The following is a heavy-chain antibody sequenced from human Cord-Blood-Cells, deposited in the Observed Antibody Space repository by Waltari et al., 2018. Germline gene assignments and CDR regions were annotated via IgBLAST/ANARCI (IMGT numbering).Heavy chain of an antibody. V-gene: IGHV3-23*01. CDR3: AKEQGDY. CDR2: MSGSGGST. J-gene: IGHJ4*02. CDR1: GFTFSSYP. Sequence: EVQLLESGGGLVQPGGSLRLSCAASGFTFSSYPMSWVRQAPGKGLEWVSAMSGSGGSTYYADSVTGRFTISRDNSKNAVYLRMSSLRAEDTAVYYCAKEQGDYWGQGTLVTVSS.